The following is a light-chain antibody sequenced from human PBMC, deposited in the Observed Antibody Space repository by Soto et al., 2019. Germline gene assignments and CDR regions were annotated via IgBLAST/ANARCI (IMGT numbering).Light chain of an antibody. CDR1: SSNIGADYD. CDR2: GNS. V-gene: IGLV1-40*01. Sequence: QAVVTQPPSVSGAPGQRVTISCTGSSSNIGADYDVHWYRQLPGAAPKLLITGNSYRPSGVPDRFSGSKSGTSAYLAITGLQAEDEADCYCYSYDSILSHNYVFGTGTKLTVL. J-gene: IGLJ1*01. CDR3: YSYDSILSHNYV.